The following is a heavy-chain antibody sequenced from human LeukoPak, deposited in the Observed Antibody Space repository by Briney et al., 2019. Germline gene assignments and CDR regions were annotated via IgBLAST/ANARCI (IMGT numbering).Heavy chain of an antibody. CDR1: GGSFSGYY. CDR2: INHSGST. Sequence: KPSETLSLTCAVYGGSFSGYYWSWIRQPPGKGLEWIGEINHSGSTYYNPSLKSRVTISVDTSKNQFSLKLSSVTAADTAVYYCARVLEGSSGQHWYFDLWGRGTLVTVSS. D-gene: IGHD6-19*01. J-gene: IGHJ2*01. CDR3: ARVLEGSSGQHWYFDL. V-gene: IGHV4-34*01.